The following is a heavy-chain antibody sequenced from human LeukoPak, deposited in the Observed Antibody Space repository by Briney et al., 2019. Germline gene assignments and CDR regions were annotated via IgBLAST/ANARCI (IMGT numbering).Heavy chain of an antibody. D-gene: IGHD3-22*01. CDR1: GFTFSSYS. Sequence: GGSLRLSCAASGFTFSSYSMNWVRQAPGKGLEWVSSISSSSSYIYYADSVKGRFTISRDNAKNSLYLQMNSLRAEDTAVYYCASLTGYYYDSSDAFDIWGQGTMVTVSS. CDR3: ASLTGYYYDSSDAFDI. V-gene: IGHV3-21*01. J-gene: IGHJ3*02. CDR2: ISSSSSYI.